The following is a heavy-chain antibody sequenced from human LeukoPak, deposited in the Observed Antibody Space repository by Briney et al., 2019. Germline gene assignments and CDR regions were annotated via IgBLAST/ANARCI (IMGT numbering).Heavy chain of an antibody. J-gene: IGHJ4*02. Sequence: GGSLRLSCAASGFSFSNYNMNWVRQAPGKGLESLSYISGSGKSIYYADSVKGRFTISRDNAKNSLYLQMNSLRDEDTAVYYCVREGDSGSYTSYWGQGTLVTVSS. CDR1: GFSFSNYN. CDR3: VREGDSGSYTSY. CDR2: ISGSGKSI. D-gene: IGHD1-26*01. V-gene: IGHV3-48*02.